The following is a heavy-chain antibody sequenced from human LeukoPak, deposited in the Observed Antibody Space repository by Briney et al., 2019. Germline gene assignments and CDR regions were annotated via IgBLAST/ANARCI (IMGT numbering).Heavy chain of an antibody. J-gene: IGHJ5*02. CDR2: IYACYGAS. CDR1: GFTVTYTY. V-gene: IGHV3-66*02. D-gene: IGHD3-3*01. CDR3: ASGKGVYDFGWLDP. Sequence: GGSLRLSCAASGFTVTYTYMSWVRQTPGKGLEGVSVIYACYGASYYPHSVKRPFTTSRDHSQNMLYLQMNSLRIEDTAVYFCASGKGVYDFGWLDPWGQGTPVSVSS.